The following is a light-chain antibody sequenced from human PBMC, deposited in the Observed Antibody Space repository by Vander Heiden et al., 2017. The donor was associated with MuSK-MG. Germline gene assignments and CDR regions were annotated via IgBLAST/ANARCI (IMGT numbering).Light chain of an antibody. Sequence: DLQMTQSPSSLSASVGDRDTITCRASQSISSYLHWYQQKTGKAPKLLIYAASSLQSGVPSRFSGSGSGTDFTLTISSLQPEDFATYYCQQSYSTPRFGQGTKVEIK. CDR2: AAS. CDR3: QQSYSTPR. J-gene: IGKJ1*01. CDR1: QSISSY. V-gene: IGKV1-39*01.